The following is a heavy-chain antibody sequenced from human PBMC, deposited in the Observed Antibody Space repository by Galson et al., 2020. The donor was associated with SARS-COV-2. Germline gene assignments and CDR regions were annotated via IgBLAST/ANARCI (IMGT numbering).Heavy chain of an antibody. CDR3: ARGPVVAATPIDY. CDR2: INHSGST. V-gene: IGHV4-34*01. J-gene: IGHJ4*02. Sequence: SETLSLTCAVYGGSFSGYYWSWIRQPPGKGLEWIGEINHSGSTNYNPSLKSRVTISVDTSKNQFSLKLSSVTAADTAVYYCARGPVVAATPIDYWGQGTLVTVSS. D-gene: IGHD2-2*01. CDR1: GGSFSGYY.